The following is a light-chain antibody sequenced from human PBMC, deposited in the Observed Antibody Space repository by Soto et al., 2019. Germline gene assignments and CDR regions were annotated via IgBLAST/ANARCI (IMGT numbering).Light chain of an antibody. CDR3: QQYASSPSLT. J-gene: IGKJ4*01. CDR2: GAS. V-gene: IGKV3-20*01. Sequence: EIVLTQSPGTLSLSPGERATLSCRASQSVSSSLAWYRQKPGQAPSLLIYGASSRATGISDRFSGSGSGTDFTLTISRLEPEDFALYYCQQYASSPSLTFGGGTKVDIK. CDR1: QSVSSS.